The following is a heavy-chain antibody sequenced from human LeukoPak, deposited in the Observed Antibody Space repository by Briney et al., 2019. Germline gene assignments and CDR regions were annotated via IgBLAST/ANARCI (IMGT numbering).Heavy chain of an antibody. J-gene: IGHJ4*02. V-gene: IGHV3-23*01. CDR2: ISGSGGST. CDR3: AKFQWGSTGCYDY. Sequence: GGSLRLSCAASGFTFSSYGMHWVRQAPGKGLEWVSAISGSGGSTYYADSVKGRFTISRDNSKNTLYLQMNSLRAEDTAVYYCAKFQWGSTGCYDYWGQGTLVTVSS. D-gene: IGHD2-2*01. CDR1: GFTFSSYG.